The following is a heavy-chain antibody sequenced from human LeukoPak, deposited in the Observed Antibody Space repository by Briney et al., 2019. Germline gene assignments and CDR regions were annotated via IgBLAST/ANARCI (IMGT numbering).Heavy chain of an antibody. CDR3: ARDQSYSSGWYIDY. CDR1: GYTFTGYY. V-gene: IGHV1-2*02. Sequence: ASVKVSGKASGYTFTGYYMHWVRQAPGQGLEWMGWINPHSGGTNYAQKFQGRVTMTRDTSVSTAYMELNKMQADDTAVYYCARDQSYSSGWYIDYWGQGTLVTVSS. D-gene: IGHD6-19*01. J-gene: IGHJ4*02. CDR2: INPHSGGT.